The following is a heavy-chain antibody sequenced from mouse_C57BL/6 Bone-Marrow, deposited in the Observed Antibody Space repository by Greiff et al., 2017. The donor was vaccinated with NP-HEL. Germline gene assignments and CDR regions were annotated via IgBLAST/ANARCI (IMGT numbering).Heavy chain of an antibody. CDR3: ARGTAQATVAY. V-gene: IGHV1-76*01. CDR2: IYPGSGNT. Sequence: QVQLQQSGAELVRPGASVKLSCKASGYTFTDYYINWVKQRPGQGLEWIARIYPGSGNTYYNEKFKGKATLTAEKSSSTAYMQLSSLTSEDSAVYFCARGTAQATVAYWGQGTLVTVSA. J-gene: IGHJ3*01. D-gene: IGHD3-2*02. CDR1: GYTFTDYY.